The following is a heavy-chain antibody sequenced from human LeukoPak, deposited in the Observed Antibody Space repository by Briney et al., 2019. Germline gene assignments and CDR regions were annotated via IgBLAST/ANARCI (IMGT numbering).Heavy chain of an antibody. J-gene: IGHJ6*02. CDR2: IKQDGSET. V-gene: IGHV3-7*05. D-gene: IGHD6-13*01. CDR1: GFTFSAYT. Sequence: GGSLRLSCVASGFTFSAYTMNWVRQTPEKGLEWVANIKQDGSETVYVDSVKGRFTISRDNAQSSLYLQMNSLRAEDTAVYYCARDPYSSSWSYGMDVWGQGTTVTVSS. CDR3: ARDPYSSSWSYGMDV.